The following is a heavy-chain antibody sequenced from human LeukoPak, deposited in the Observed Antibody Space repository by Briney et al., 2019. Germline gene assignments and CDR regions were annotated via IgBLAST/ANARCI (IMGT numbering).Heavy chain of an antibody. V-gene: IGHV4-34*01. CDR1: GGSFSGYY. CDR2: INHSGST. J-gene: IGHJ6*03. D-gene: IGHD2-21*01. Sequence: SETLSLTCAVYGGSFSGYYWSWIRQPPGKGLEWIGEINHSGSTNYNPSLKSRVTMSVDTSKNQFSLKLSSVTAADTAVYYCARVLVGSRSYYYYMDVWGKGTTVTISS. CDR3: ARVLVGSRSYYYYMDV.